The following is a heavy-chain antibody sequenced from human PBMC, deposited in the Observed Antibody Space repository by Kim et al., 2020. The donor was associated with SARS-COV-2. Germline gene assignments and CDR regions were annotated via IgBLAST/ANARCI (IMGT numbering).Heavy chain of an antibody. J-gene: IGHJ6*01. CDR2: ISVSGKFI. D-gene: IGHD6-19*01. CDR1: GLRFSDFS. CDR3: ARGGIPVTESAYYGMDV. V-gene: IGHV3-11*01. Sequence: GGSLRLSCAASGLRFSDFSWNWIRQAPGKGLEWISYISVSGKFIYYADSVKGRFIISRDNTEESVLLEMSGLRPDDTGAYYCARGGIPVTESAYYGMDV.